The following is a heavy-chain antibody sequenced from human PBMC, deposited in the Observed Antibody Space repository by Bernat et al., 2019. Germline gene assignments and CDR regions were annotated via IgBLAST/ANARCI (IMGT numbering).Heavy chain of an antibody. D-gene: IGHD5-24*01. CDR3: ARESGERWLQLLSLGYYYYGMDV. CDR2: ISYDGSNK. CDR1: GFTFSSYA. J-gene: IGHJ6*02. V-gene: IGHV3-30-3*01. Sequence: QVQLVESGGGVVQPGRSLRLSCAASGFTFSSYAMPWVRQAPGKGLEWVAVISYDGSNKYYADSVKGRFTISRDNSKNTLYLQMNSLRAEDTAVYYCARESGERWLQLLSLGYYYYGMDVWGQGTTVTVSS.